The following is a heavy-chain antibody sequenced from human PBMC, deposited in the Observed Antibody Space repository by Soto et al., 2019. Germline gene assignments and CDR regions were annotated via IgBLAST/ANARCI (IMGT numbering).Heavy chain of an antibody. CDR1: GGSISHYY. Sequence: SETLSLTSTVSGGSISHYYWRWIRQPPGKGQEYIGYIHYSGSTNYNPSLKSRVTISLDTSKNQFSLTLSSVAAADTAVYYFARHRFGLDFWGQGTLVTVSS. D-gene: IGHD3-10*01. CDR3: ARHRFGLDF. J-gene: IGHJ4*02. CDR2: IHYSGST. V-gene: IGHV4-59*08.